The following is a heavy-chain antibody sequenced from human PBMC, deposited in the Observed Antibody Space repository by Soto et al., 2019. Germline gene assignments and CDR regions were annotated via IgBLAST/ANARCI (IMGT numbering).Heavy chain of an antibody. J-gene: IGHJ4*02. Sequence: QITLKESGPTLVKPTQTLTLTCSFSGFSLSTNEGVGWIRQPPGKALEWLALIFWDNDRHFSPSLKRRLTINQDTSKIQVVLTMNNMDPVDTARYFCAIRGTEGPFEYWGQGTLVIVSS. CDR2: IFWDNDR. D-gene: IGHD3-16*01. CDR1: GFSLSTNEG. CDR3: AIRGTEGPFEY. V-gene: IGHV2-5*02.